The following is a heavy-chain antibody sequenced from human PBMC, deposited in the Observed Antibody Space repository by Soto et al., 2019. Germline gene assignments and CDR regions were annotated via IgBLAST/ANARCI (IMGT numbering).Heavy chain of an antibody. J-gene: IGHJ4*02. CDR2: IIPIFGTA. CDR1: GGTFSSYA. V-gene: IGHV1-69*13. CDR3: ERAYCSGGSCYSFDY. D-gene: IGHD2-15*01. Sequence: SVKVSCKASGGTFSSYAISWVRQAPGQGLEWMGGIIPIFGTANYAQKFQGRVTITADESTSTAYMELSSLRSEDTAVYYCERAYCSGGSCYSFDYWGQGTLVTVSS.